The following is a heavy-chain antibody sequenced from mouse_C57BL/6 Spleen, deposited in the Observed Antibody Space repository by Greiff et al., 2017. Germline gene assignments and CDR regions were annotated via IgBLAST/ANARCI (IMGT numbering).Heavy chain of an antibody. CDR3: TCYYSNYDAMDY. V-gene: IGHV1-15*01. Sequence: VKLQESGAELVRPGASVTLSCKASGYTFTDYEMHWVKQTPVHGLEWIGAIDPETGGTAYNQKFKGKAILTADKSSSTAYMELRSLTSEDSAVYYCTCYYSNYDAMDYWGQGTSVTVSS. D-gene: IGHD2-5*01. CDR2: IDPETGGT. CDR1: GYTFTDYE. J-gene: IGHJ4*01.